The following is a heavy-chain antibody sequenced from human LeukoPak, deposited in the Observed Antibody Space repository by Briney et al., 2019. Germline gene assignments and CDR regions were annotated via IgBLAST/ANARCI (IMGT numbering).Heavy chain of an antibody. CDR3: GRAGLSNFRYYYHMDV. D-gene: IGHD4-11*01. CDR1: GYTFTSHY. Sequence: GASVKVSCKASGYTFTSHYIYWVRQAPGQGLEWMGVINPSGGSTNYAQKFQGRVSTTRDTSTSTVYMELSSLRSEDTAVYYCGRAGLSNFRYYYHMDVWGKGTTVTVSS. J-gene: IGHJ6*03. CDR2: INPSGGST. V-gene: IGHV1-46*01.